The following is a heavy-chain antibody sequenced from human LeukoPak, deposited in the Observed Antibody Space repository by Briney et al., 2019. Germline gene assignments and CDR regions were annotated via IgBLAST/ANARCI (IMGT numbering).Heavy chain of an antibody. J-gene: IGHJ4*02. D-gene: IGHD3-22*01. Sequence: ASVKVSCKASGYTFTDYTMHWLRQAPGQRLDWMGWINGGSGNTKYSPEFQGRVTITRDTSASTTYMELSSLRSEDTAVYYCANPRYDSSGYYYVDWGQGTLVTVSS. CDR3: ANPRYDSSGYYYVD. V-gene: IGHV1-3*01. CDR2: INGGSGNT. CDR1: GYTFTDYT.